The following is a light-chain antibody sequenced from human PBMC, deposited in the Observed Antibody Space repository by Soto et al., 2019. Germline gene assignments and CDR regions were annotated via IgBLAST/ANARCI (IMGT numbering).Light chain of an antibody. CDR3: QQYGSSPWT. Sequence: EIVLTQSPGTLSLSPGERATLSCRASQSVTNNYLAWYQQKAGQAPRLLIYLASNRAAGTPDRFSGSGSGADFTLTINGLEPEDFAVYFCQQYGSSPWTFGQGTKVDIK. CDR1: QSVTNNY. V-gene: IGKV3-20*01. J-gene: IGKJ1*01. CDR2: LAS.